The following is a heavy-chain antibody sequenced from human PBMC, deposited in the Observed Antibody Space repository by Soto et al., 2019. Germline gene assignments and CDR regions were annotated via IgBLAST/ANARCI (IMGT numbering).Heavy chain of an antibody. CDR1: GFTFSDYY. D-gene: IGHD6-6*01. J-gene: IGHJ6*02. CDR2: ISSSGSTI. CDR3: ARGGGAARPRPYSYYYGMDV. Sequence: GESLKISCAASGFTFSDYYMSWIRQAPGKGLEWVSYISSSGSTIYYADSVKGRFTISRDNAKNSLYLQMNSLRAEDTAVYYCARGGGAARPRPYSYYYGMDVWGQGTTVTVSS. V-gene: IGHV3-11*01.